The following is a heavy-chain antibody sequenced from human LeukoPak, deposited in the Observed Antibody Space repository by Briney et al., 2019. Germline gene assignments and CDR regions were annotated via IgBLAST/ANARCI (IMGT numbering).Heavy chain of an antibody. CDR3: ARDRGKFLIAF. D-gene: IGHD1-26*01. Sequence: ASVKLSCKASGYTFTIYAIHWVRQAPGQRLGWLGWISAGKGDTGYSQKFQGRVTFTRDTSANTVYMELTSLTSEDAAVYYCARDRGKFLIAFWGQGTLVTVSS. CDR2: ISAGKGDT. J-gene: IGHJ4*02. V-gene: IGHV1-3*01. CDR1: GYTFTIYA.